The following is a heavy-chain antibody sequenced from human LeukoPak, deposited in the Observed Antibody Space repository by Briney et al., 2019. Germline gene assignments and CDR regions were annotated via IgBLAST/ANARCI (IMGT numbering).Heavy chain of an antibody. CDR2: IYTSGST. J-gene: IGHJ6*02. CDR1: GGSISSYY. V-gene: IGHV4-4*07. D-gene: IGHD6-6*01. CDR3: GVSIAANYYYYYGMDV. Sequence: SETLSLTCTVSGGSISSYYWSWIRQPAGKGLEWIGRIYTSGSTNYNPSLKSRATMSVDTSKNQFSLKLSSVTAADTAVYYCGVSIAANYYYYYGMDVWGQGTTVTVSS.